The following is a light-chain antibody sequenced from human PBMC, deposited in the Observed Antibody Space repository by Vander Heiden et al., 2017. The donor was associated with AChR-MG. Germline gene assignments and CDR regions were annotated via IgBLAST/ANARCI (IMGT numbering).Light chain of an antibody. J-gene: IGKJ1*01. V-gene: IGKV1-5*03. CDR2: EAS. CDR3: QHYNSYSET. Sequence: DIQMTQPPSTLSASVGDRVTITCRASQSISSWLAWYQQKPGKAPNLLNYEASSLASVVPSRFSGSGSGTDFTITISSLQPDDFATYYSQHYNSYSETFGQGTKVEIK. CDR1: QSISSW.